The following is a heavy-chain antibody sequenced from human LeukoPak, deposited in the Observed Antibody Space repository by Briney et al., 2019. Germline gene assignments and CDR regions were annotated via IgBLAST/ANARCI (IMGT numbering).Heavy chain of an antibody. D-gene: IGHD1-14*01. J-gene: IGHJ4*02. CDR2: IGRDGTAI. CDR3: ARGYLGRTTSSDCCPLDY. Sequence: GGSLRLSCVASGFTFNDYYMGWIRQAPGKGLEWVSYIGRDGTAIYYADSAKGRFTISRDNTEKSLYLQMNSLRADDSAVYYCARGYLGRTTSSDCCPLDYWGQGILVTVSS. V-gene: IGHV3-11*01. CDR1: GFTFNDYY.